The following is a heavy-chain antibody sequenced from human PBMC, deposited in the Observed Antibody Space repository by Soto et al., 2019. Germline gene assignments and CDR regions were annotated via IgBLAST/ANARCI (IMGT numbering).Heavy chain of an antibody. CDR2: IKSKTDGGTT. CDR1: GFTFSNAW. V-gene: IGHV3-15*07. Sequence: GGSLRLSCAASGFTFSNAWMNWVRQAPGKGLEWVGRIKSKTDGGTTDYAAPVKGRFTISRDDSKNTLYLQMNSLKTEDTAVYYCTTDCAVEYYDILTGYYKAKSNYGMDVWGQGTTVTVSS. CDR3: TTDCAVEYYDILTGYYKAKSNYGMDV. J-gene: IGHJ6*02. D-gene: IGHD3-9*01.